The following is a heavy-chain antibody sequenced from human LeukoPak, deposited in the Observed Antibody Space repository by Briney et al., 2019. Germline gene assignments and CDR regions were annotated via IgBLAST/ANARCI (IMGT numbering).Heavy chain of an antibody. CDR1: GASITSGDWY. V-gene: IGHV4-30-4*08. CDR3: AREIAVAGSAFDI. J-gene: IGHJ3*02. CDR2: IHFSGAT. D-gene: IGHD6-19*01. Sequence: SQTLSLTCTVSGASITSGDWYWSWIRQSPGKGLEWIGYIHFSGATLYNPSLNSRITISSDTSKSQFSLKLSSVTAADTAVYYCAREIAVAGSAFDIWGQGTMVTVSS.